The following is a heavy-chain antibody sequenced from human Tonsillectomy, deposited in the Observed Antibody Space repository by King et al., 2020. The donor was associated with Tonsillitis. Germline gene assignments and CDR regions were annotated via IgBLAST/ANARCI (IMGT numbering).Heavy chain of an antibody. D-gene: IGHD5-24*01. Sequence: QLQESGPGLVKASETLSLTCTVSGGSISSGTYYWGWIRQPPGKGLEWIGSLSYSGSTYYNPSLKSRVTISVDTSKNQFSRELTSVTAADTAVYYCARHGMATNWGHYFDYWGQGTLVTVSS. CDR1: GGSISSGTYY. CDR2: LSYSGST. J-gene: IGHJ4*02. V-gene: IGHV4-39*01. CDR3: ARHGMATNWGHYFDY.